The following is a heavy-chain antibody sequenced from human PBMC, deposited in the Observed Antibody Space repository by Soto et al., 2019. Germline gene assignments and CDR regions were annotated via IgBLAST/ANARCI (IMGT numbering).Heavy chain of an antibody. J-gene: IGHJ4*02. CDR3: ARTRGSTNDY. D-gene: IGHD3-10*01. CDR2: IYYSGST. V-gene: IGHV4-59*01. CDR1: GGSLSSYY. Sequence: SETLSLTCVVSGGSLSSYYWSWIRQPPGKGLEWIGYIYYSGSTNYNPPLKSRVTISVDTSKNQFSLKLSSVTAADTAVYYCARTRGSTNDYWGRGTLVTVSS.